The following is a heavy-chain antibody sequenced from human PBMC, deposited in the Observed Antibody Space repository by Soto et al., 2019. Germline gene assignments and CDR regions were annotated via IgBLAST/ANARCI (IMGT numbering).Heavy chain of an antibody. CDR2: ISGSGGST. CDR1: GFTFSSYA. CDR3: AKSWVPTLLRGEGMGV. D-gene: IGHD3-10*01. Sequence: EGALRLSCAASGFTFSSYAMSWVRQAPGKGLEWVSAISGSGGSTYYADSVKGRLTISRDNSKNTLYLQMKSLRADDTAVYYCAKSWVPTLLRGEGMGVWGQGNTVSVS. V-gene: IGHV3-23*01. J-gene: IGHJ6*02.